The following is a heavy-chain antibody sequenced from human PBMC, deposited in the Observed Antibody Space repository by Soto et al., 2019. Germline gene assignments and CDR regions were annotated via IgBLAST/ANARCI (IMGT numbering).Heavy chain of an antibody. CDR3: AGYNWNSQNY. CDR2: IKPDGSWT. D-gene: IGHD1-7*01. Sequence: GWSLRLSCADSGFTFSGYWMHWVRQAPGKGLVWVSRIKPDGSWTIHADSVKGRFTISRDNAKSMVYLQMNSLRVEDTAVYYCAGYNWNSQNYWGHGTLVTVS. V-gene: IGHV3-74*01. J-gene: IGHJ4*01. CDR1: GFTFSGYW.